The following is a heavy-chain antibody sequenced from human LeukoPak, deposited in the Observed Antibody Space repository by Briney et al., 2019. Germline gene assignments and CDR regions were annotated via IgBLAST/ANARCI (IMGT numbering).Heavy chain of an antibody. J-gene: IGHJ4*02. CDR2: IYTSGST. V-gene: IGHV4-4*07. CDR3: ARGPNPMYSSSWYFDY. CDR1: GGSISSYY. Sequence: PSETLSLTCTVCGGSISSYYWSWIRQPAGKGLEWIGRIYTSGSTNYNPSLKSRVTMSVDTSKNQFSLKLSSVTAADTAVYYCARGPNPMYSSSWYFDYQGQGTLVTVSS. D-gene: IGHD6-13*01.